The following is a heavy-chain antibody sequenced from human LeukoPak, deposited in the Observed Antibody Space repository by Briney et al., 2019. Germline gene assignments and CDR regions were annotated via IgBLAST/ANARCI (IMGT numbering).Heavy chain of an antibody. D-gene: IGHD3-22*01. Sequence: GSLRLSCTASGFSVSGNFMTWVRQAPGKGLGWISFIYAGGTTSYADSVKGRFTLSRNNSKNTIYLQLNSLRVEDTAVYYCARGRSRSSSGWYFDYWGQGTLVTVSS. CDR3: ARGRSRSSSGWYFDY. V-gene: IGHV3-53*01. CDR2: IYAGGTT. CDR1: GFSVSGNF. J-gene: IGHJ4*02.